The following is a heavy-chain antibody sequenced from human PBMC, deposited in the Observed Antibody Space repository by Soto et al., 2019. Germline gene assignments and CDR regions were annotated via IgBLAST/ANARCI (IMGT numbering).Heavy chain of an antibody. Sequence: QITLKESGPTLVTPTQTLTLTCTFSGFSLSTSGVGVGWIRQPPGKALEWLALIYWDDDKRYSPSLKSRLTITKDTSKNQVLLTMTNMEPVDTATYYCAHRGYSYGAYPNWFDPWGQGTLVTVSS. J-gene: IGHJ5*02. D-gene: IGHD5-18*01. V-gene: IGHV2-5*02. CDR2: IYWDDDK. CDR3: AHRGYSYGAYPNWFDP. CDR1: GFSLSTSGVG.